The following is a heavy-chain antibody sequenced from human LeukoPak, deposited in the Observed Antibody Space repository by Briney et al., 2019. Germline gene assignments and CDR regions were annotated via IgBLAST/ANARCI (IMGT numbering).Heavy chain of an antibody. D-gene: IGHD2-21*02. V-gene: IGHV1-69*06. Sequence: GASVKVSCKASGGTFNIYAISWVRQAPGQGLEWMGGIIPIFGTANYAQKFQGRVTITADKSTSTAYMELSSLRSEDTAVYYCARERGYCGGDCPLYWNYMDVWGKGTTVTVSS. J-gene: IGHJ6*03. CDR3: ARERGYCGGDCPLYWNYMDV. CDR1: GGTFNIYA. CDR2: IIPIFGTA.